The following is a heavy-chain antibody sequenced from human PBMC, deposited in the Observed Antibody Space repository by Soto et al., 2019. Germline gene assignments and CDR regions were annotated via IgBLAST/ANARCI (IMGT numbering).Heavy chain of an antibody. CDR3: ARDPGVGDY. CDR2: ISTSSTYI. Sequence: GGALRPLCAGSGCPFHTYKVNWVRQAPGKGLEWVSSISTSSTYIFYADSVKGRFTISRDNAKNSLFLQMDSLRAEDTAMYYCARDPGVGDYWGQGTLVTVSS. CDR1: GCPFHTYK. D-gene: IGHD7-27*01. V-gene: IGHV3-21*01. J-gene: IGHJ4*02.